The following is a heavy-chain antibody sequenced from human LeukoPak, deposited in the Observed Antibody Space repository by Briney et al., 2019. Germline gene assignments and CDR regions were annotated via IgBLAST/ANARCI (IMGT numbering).Heavy chain of an antibody. J-gene: IGHJ5*02. CDR2: IHSSGYT. Sequence: SETLSLTCTVSGGSISGYYWSWIRQPPGQGLEWIAYIHSSGYTNYNPSLKSRVTISVDTSKNQFSLKVTSVTAADTAMYYCTKRQGPTSGSYDYFDPWGQGTLVTVS. CDR1: GGSISGYY. V-gene: IGHV4-4*09. CDR3: TKRQGPTSGSYDYFDP. D-gene: IGHD1-26*01.